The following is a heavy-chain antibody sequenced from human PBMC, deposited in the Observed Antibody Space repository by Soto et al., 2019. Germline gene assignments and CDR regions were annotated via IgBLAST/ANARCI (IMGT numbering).Heavy chain of an antibody. CDR2: IFYSWST. V-gene: IGHV4-59*01. D-gene: IGHD6-19*01. Sequence: SETLSLTCSVSGASINSYFWTWIRQPPGKGLEWIGYIFYSWSTNYNPSLKSRVTMSIDTSKNQFSLKLTSVTAADTAEYYCATWSNSSGWYGAFDIWGQGTMVTVSS. CDR3: ATWSNSSGWYGAFDI. J-gene: IGHJ3*02. CDR1: GASINSYF.